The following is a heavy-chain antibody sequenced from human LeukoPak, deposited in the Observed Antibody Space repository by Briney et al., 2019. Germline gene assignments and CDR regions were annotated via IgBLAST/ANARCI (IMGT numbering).Heavy chain of an antibody. J-gene: IGHJ4*02. D-gene: IGHD3-3*01. CDR2: ISGSGGST. CDR3: AKDQSQITIFGVVADY. CDR1: GFTLSSYN. Sequence: GGSLRLSCAASGFTLSSYNMKWVRQAPGKGLEWVSAISGSGGSTYYADSVKGRFTISRDNSKSTLYLQMNSLRAEDTAVYYCAKDQSQITIFGVVADYWGQGTLVTVSS. V-gene: IGHV3-23*01.